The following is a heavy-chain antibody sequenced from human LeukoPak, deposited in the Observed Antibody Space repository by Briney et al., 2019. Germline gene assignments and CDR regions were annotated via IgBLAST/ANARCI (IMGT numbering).Heavy chain of an antibody. J-gene: IGHJ4*02. CDR3: ARVVRVASACKLGSCYSLLDY. CDR1: GGTFSSYA. Sequence: ASVKVSCKASGGTFSSYAISWVRQAPGQGLEWMGGIIPIFGTANYAQKFQGRVTITADESTSTAYMELSSLRSEDTAVYYCARVVRVASACKLGSCYSLLDYWGQGTLVTVSS. V-gene: IGHV1-69*13. D-gene: IGHD2-15*01. CDR2: IIPIFGTA.